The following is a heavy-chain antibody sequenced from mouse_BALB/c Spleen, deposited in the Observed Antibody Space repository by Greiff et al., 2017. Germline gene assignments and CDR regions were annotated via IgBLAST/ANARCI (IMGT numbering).Heavy chain of an antibody. CDR3: ARKGIVVPMDY. CDR1: GFSLTSYG. J-gene: IGHJ4*01. D-gene: IGHD1-1*01. CDR2: IWSGGST. V-gene: IGHV2-2*02. Sequence: QVQLQQSGPGLVQPSQTLSITCTVSGFSLTSYGVHWVRQSPGKGLEWLGVIWSGGSTDYNAAFISRLSISKDNSKSHVFLIMNSLQANDTAIYYCARKGIVVPMDYGGKGTSVTVSS.